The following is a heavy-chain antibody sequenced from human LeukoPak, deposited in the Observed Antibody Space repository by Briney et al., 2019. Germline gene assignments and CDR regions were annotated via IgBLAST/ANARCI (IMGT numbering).Heavy chain of an antibody. CDR2: ISSSGSTI. V-gene: IGHV3-48*03. D-gene: IGHD2-2*01. Sequence: GGSLRLSCAASGFTFSSYEMNWVRQAPGKGLEWVSYISSSGSTIYYADSVKGRFTISRDNAKNSLYLQMNSLRAEDMAVYYCATSLHCSSTSCQDYWGQGTLVTVSS. CDR3: ATSLHCSSTSCQDY. J-gene: IGHJ4*02. CDR1: GFTFSSYE.